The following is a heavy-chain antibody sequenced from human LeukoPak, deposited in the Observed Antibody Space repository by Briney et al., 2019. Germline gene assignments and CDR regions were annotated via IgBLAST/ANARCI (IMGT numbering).Heavy chain of an antibody. J-gene: IGHJ5*02. CDR2: IYHSGST. CDR3: ARVVISQGSKSRAVGVDP. D-gene: IGHD3-16*01. V-gene: IGHV4-4*02. Sequence: SETLSLTCAVSGGSISSSNWWSWVRQPPGKGLEWIREIYHSGSTNYNPSLKSRVTISVDKSKNQFSLKLSSVTAADTAVYYCARVVISQGSKSRAVGVDPWGQGTLVTVSS. CDR1: GGSISSSNW.